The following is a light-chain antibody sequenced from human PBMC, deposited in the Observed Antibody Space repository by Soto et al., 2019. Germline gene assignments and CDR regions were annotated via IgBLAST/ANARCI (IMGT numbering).Light chain of an antibody. CDR2: DVS. J-gene: IGLJ1*01. V-gene: IGLV2-14*01. Sequence: QSALTQPASVSGSPGQSITISCTGTSSDVGGYNYVSWYQQHPGKAPKLMIYDVSTRPSGVSNRFSGSKSGNTASLTISGLQVEDEADYYCSSYTSSSTLLYVFGTGTKLTVL. CDR3: SSYTSSSTLLYV. CDR1: SSDVGGYNY.